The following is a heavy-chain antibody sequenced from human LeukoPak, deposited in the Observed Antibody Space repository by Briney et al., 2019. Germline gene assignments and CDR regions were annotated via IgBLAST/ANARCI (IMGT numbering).Heavy chain of an antibody. CDR3: AKSNGYGLIDI. CDR2: INHSGST. Sequence: SETLSLTCAVYGGSFSGYYWSWIRQPPGKGLEWIGEINHSGSTNYNPSLKSRVTISVDTSKNQFSLRLNSVTAADTAVYYCAKSNGYGLIDIWGQGTMVTVSS. D-gene: IGHD3-22*01. V-gene: IGHV4-34*01. CDR1: GGSFSGYY. J-gene: IGHJ3*02.